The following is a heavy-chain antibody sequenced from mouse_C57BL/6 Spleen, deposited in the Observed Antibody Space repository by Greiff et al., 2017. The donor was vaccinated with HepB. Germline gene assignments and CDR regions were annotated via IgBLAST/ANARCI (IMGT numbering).Heavy chain of an antibody. CDR1: GYSFTSYY. D-gene: IGHD1-1*01. CDR3: ARQGTVVLDY. V-gene: IGHV1-66*01. Sequence: VKLVESGPELVKPGASVKISCKASGYSFTSYYIHWVKQRPGQGLEWIGWIYPGSGNTKYNEKFKGKATLTADTSSSTAYMQLSSLTSEDSAVYYCARQGTVVLDYWGQGTTLTVSS. CDR2: IYPGSGNT. J-gene: IGHJ2*01.